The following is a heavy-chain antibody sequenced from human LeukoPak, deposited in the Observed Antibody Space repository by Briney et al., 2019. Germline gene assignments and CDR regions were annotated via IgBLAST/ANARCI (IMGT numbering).Heavy chain of an antibody. D-gene: IGHD3-16*02. CDR2: IYYSGST. V-gene: IGHV4-31*03. CDR1: GGSISSGGYY. Sequence: SETLSLTCTVSGGSISSGGYYWSWIRQHPGQGLEWIGYIYYSGSTYYNPSLKSRVTISVDTSKNQFSLKLSSVTAADTAVYYCARISPNLRLGELSLAGGFDYWGQGTLVTVSS. J-gene: IGHJ4*02. CDR3: ARISPNLRLGELSLAGGFDY.